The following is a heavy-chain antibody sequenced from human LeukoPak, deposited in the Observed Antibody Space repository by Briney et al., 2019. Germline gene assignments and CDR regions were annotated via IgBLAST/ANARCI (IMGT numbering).Heavy chain of an antibody. J-gene: IGHJ3*01. Sequence: SETLSLTCTVSGGSISSSSYYWGWIRQPPGKGLEWIGSIYYSGSTYYNPSLKSRVTTSVDTSKNQFSLKLSSVTAADTAVYYCARDLPKLLWFGDDPTPTQLGSWGQGTMVTVSS. V-gene: IGHV4-39*07. CDR2: IYYSGST. CDR3: ARDLPKLLWFGDDPTPTQLGS. D-gene: IGHD3-10*01. CDR1: GGSISSSSYY.